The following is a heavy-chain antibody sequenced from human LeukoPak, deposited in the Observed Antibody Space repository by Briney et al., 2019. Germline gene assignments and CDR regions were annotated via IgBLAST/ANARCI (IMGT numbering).Heavy chain of an antibody. V-gene: IGHV3-64*01. CDR1: GFTFSSYA. Sequence: GGPLRLSCAASGFTFSSYAMHWVRQAPGKGLEYVSAISSNGGSTYYANSVKGRFTISRDNSKNTLYLQMGSLRAEDMAVYYCAREADVVVAFSEYYFDYWGQGTLVTVSS. D-gene: IGHD2-15*01. J-gene: IGHJ4*02. CDR3: AREADVVVAFSEYYFDY. CDR2: ISSNGGST.